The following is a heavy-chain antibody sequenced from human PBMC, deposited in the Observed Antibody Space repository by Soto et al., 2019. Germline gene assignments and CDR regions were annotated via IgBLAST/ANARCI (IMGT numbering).Heavy chain of an antibody. J-gene: IGHJ4*02. Sequence: QVQLVQSGAEVKKPGASVKVSCKASVYTFTSYAMHWVRQAPGQRLEWMGWIHAGNGNTKYSQKFQGRVSITRDSSASTADMELSSLRSEDTLVYYCASVIGGLYYFHYWGQGTLVTGSS. D-gene: IGHD3-16*02. V-gene: IGHV1-3*01. CDR2: IHAGNGNT. CDR1: VYTFTSYA. CDR3: ASVIGGLYYFHY.